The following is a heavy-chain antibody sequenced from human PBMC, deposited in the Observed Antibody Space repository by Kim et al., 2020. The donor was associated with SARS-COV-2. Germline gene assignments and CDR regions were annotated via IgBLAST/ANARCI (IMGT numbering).Heavy chain of an antibody. D-gene: IGHD6-13*01. J-gene: IGHJ6*02. CDR1: GYTLTELS. CDR3: ATSYDSSWYKLSYYYYGMDV. V-gene: IGHV1-24*01. Sequence: ASVKVSCKVSGYTLTELSMHWVRQAPGKGLEWMGDFDPEDGETIYAQKFQGRVTMTEDTSTDTAYMELSSLRSEDTAVYYCATSYDSSWYKLSYYYYGMDVWGQGTTVTVSS. CDR2: FDPEDGET.